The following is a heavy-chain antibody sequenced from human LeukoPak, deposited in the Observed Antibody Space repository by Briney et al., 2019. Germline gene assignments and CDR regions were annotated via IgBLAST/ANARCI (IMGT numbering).Heavy chain of an antibody. J-gene: IGHJ4*02. CDR1: GYTFTSYD. D-gene: IGHD1-20*01. Sequence: ASVKVSCKASGYTFTSYDINWVRQATGQGLEWMGWMNPNSGNTGYAQKFQGRVTITRNTSISTAYMELSSLRSEDTAVYYCARDNEITGAVDYWGQGTLVTVSS. CDR2: MNPNSGNT. V-gene: IGHV1-8*03. CDR3: ARDNEITGAVDY.